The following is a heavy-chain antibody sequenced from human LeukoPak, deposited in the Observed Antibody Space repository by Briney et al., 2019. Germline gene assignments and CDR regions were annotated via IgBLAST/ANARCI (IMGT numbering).Heavy chain of an antibody. D-gene: IGHD1-14*01. CDR3: GRDRVLTEPTPHYCAMDV. V-gene: IGHV3-49*04. J-gene: IGHJ6*02. CDR2: IRSKTYGGTT. Sequence: GRSLRLSCTSSGFTFGKDGVSWVRQAPGKGLEWVGLIRSKTYGGTTEYAASVKGRFTVSRDDSKGVAYLQMNSLESEDTAVYYCGRDRVLTEPTPHYCAMDVWGQGTTVTVSS. CDR1: GFTFGKDG.